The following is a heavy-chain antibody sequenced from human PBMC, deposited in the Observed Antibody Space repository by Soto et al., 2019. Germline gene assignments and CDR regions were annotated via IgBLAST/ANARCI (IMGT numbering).Heavy chain of an antibody. J-gene: IGHJ6*02. D-gene: IGHD3-10*01. CDR1: GYSFTSYW. V-gene: IGHV5-10-1*01. CDR3: ARPYYYGSGSYYNVAYYGMDV. CDR2: IDPSDSYT. Sequence: GESLKISCKGSGYSFTSYWISWVRQMPGKGLEWMGRIDPSDSYTNYSPSFQGHVTISADKSISTAYLQWSSLKASDTAMYYCARPYYYGSGSYYNVAYYGMDVWGQGTTVTVSS.